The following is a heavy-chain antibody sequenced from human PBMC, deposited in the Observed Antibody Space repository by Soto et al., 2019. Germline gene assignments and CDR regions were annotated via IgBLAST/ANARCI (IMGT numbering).Heavy chain of an antibody. D-gene: IGHD5-18*01. J-gene: IGHJ4*02. Sequence: GGSLRLSCTASGFTFGYYAMSWVRQAPGKGLEWVGFIRSKAYGGTTEYAASVKGRFTISRDDSKSIAYLQMNSLKTEDTAVYYCTRDLGLYSYGYSYFDYWGQGTLVTVSS. CDR1: GFTFGYYA. V-gene: IGHV3-49*04. CDR3: TRDLGLYSYGYSYFDY. CDR2: IRSKAYGGTT.